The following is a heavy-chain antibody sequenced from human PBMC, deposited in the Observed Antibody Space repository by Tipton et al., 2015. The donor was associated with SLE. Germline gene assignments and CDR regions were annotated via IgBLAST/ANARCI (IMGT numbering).Heavy chain of an antibody. V-gene: IGHV4-34*01. D-gene: IGHD1-7*01. CDR3: ARGREVELHFDY. J-gene: IGHJ4*02. CDR1: GGSFSGYY. CDR2: INHSGST. Sequence: TLSLTCAVYGGSFSGYYWSWIRQPPGKGLEWIGEINHSGSTNYNPSLKSRVTISVDTSKNQFSLKLSPVTAADTAVYYCARGREVELHFDYWGQGTLVTVSS.